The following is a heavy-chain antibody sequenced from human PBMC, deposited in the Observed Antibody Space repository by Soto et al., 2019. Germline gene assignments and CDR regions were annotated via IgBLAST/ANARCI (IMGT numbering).Heavy chain of an antibody. V-gene: IGHV3-48*02. CDR2: ISSSSSTI. Sequence: GGSLRLACAASGFTFSSYSMNWVRQAPGKGLEWVSYISSSSSTIYYADSVKGRSNISRENDKNSLYLQMNSLRDEATAGDYCARAHYPTELQEERWFQHWGQGTLVTVSS. CDR1: GFTFSSYS. J-gene: IGHJ1*01. CDR3: ARAHYPTELQEERWFQH. D-gene: IGHD3-10*01.